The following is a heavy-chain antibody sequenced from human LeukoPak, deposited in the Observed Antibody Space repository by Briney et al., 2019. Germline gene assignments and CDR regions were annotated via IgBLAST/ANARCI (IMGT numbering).Heavy chain of an antibody. Sequence: PSETLSLTCAVSGYSISSGYYWGWIRPHPGKGLEWIGSVYHSGSTYYNPSLKSRVTISVDTSKNQFSLKLSSVTAADTAVYYCARHRPGGNSDYYYYYMDVWGKGTTVTVSS. CDR3: ARHRPGGNSDYYYYYMDV. CDR1: GYSISSGYY. J-gene: IGHJ6*03. V-gene: IGHV4-38-2*01. D-gene: IGHD4-23*01. CDR2: VYHSGST.